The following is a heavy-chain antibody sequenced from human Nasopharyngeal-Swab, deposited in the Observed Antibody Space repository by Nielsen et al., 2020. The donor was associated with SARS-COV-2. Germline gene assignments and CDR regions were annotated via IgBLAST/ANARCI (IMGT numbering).Heavy chain of an antibody. CDR1: GFTFSSYE. CDR2: ISSSGSTI. CDR3: ARVGLHYYDSSGPFDY. V-gene: IGHV3-48*03. J-gene: IGHJ4*02. D-gene: IGHD3-22*01. Sequence: GESLKISCAASGFTFSSYEMNWVLHAPGKGLEWVSYISSSGSTIYYADSVKGRFTISRDNAKNSLYLQMNSLRAEDTAVYYCARVGLHYYDSSGPFDYWGQGTLVTVSS.